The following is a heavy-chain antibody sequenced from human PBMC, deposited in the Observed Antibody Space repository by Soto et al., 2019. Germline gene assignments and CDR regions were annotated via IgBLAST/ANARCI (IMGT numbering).Heavy chain of an antibody. D-gene: IGHD4-17*01. CDR2: ITDYNGST. Sequence: QVQLMQSGAEVKKSGASVKVSCKASGHTFINYGIIWVRQAPGQGLEWMGWITDYNGSTKYARKFQDRVTMTTDTSTSTAYMELRSLRSDDTAVYFCARDDFGDLWRSPDVWGQGTMVTVSS. V-gene: IGHV1-18*04. J-gene: IGHJ3*01. CDR3: ARDDFGDLWRSPDV. CDR1: GHTFINYG.